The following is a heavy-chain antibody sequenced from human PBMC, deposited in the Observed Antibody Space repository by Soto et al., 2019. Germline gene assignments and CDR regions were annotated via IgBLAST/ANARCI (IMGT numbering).Heavy chain of an antibody. V-gene: IGHV1-69*13. Sequence: ASVKVSCKASGYTFTSYAMHWVRQAPGQGPEWMGGIIPIFGTANYAQKFQGRVTITADESTSTAYMELSSLRSEDTAVYYCASPSYSSSSVFWFDPWGQGTLVTSPQ. CDR2: IIPIFGTA. J-gene: IGHJ5*02. CDR3: ASPSYSSSSVFWFDP. D-gene: IGHD6-6*01. CDR1: GYTFTSYA.